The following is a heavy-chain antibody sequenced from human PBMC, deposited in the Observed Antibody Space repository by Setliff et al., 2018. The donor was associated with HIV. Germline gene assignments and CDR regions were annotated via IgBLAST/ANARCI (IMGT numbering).Heavy chain of an antibody. CDR3: AGAPFRIMSAHYRTLDY. Sequence: ASVKVSCKASGGTFTNYIYSWVRQAPGQGLEWMGGIIPISDMTHYAQHFQGRVTITADTATSTAYMELTSLGSDDTAIYFCAGAPFRIMSAHYRTLDYWGQGTLVTSPQ. CDR1: GGTFTNYI. CDR2: IIPISDMT. J-gene: IGHJ4*02. D-gene: IGHD3-9*01. V-gene: IGHV1-69*10.